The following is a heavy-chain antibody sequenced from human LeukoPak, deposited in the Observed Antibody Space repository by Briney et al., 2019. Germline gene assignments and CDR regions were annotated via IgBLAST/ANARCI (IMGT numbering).Heavy chain of an antibody. Sequence: GGSLRLPCAASGFTFSSYSMNWVRQAPGTGLEWVSYISSSSSSIYHADSVKGRFTISRDNAKNSLYLQMNSLRAEDTAVYHCAREGHLYYYYYMDAWGKGTTVTVSS. CDR1: GFTFSSYS. CDR2: ISSSSSSI. J-gene: IGHJ6*03. V-gene: IGHV3-48*01. CDR3: AREGHLYYYYYMDA.